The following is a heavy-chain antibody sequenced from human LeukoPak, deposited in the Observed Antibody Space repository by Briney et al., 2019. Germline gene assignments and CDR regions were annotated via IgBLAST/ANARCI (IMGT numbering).Heavy chain of an antibody. CDR2: IKSKTDGWTT. D-gene: IGHD4-23*01. V-gene: IGHV3-15*01. J-gene: IGHJ4*02. CDR1: GFTFSNAW. Sequence: GGSLRLSCAASGFTFSNAWMSWVRQAPGKGLEWVGRIKSKTDGWTTDYAAPVKGRFTISRDDSKNTLYLQMNSLKTEDTAVYYCTTNTDYGGNGGYWGQGTLVTVSS. CDR3: TTNTDYGGNGGY.